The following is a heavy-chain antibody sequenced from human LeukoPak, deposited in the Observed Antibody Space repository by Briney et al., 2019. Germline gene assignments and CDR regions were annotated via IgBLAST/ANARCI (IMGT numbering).Heavy chain of an antibody. CDR3: ARLAAPMVGASWYWLFDF. J-gene: IGHJ3*01. D-gene: IGHD1-26*01. Sequence: SETLSLTCTVSGGSVSSYYWSWIRQSPGKGLEWIGYVYHSGNAKYNPSLKSRVTISVDTSKNQFSLEMSSVTAADTAVYYCARLAAPMVGASWYWLFDFWGQGTMVTVSS. V-gene: IGHV4-59*08. CDR1: GGSVSSYY. CDR2: VYHSGNA.